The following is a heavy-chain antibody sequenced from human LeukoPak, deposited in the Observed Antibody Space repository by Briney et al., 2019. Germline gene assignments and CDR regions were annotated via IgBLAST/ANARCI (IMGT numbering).Heavy chain of an antibody. J-gene: IGHJ5*02. Sequence: SETLSLTCAVYSGSFSGFYWSWIRQPPGKGLEWIGEISHSGRTNYKPSLKSLLTISVDTSRNQFSLKLTSVTAADTAMYYCARGGVDHGGVAVYSESWGKGTLVTVSS. V-gene: IGHV4-34*01. CDR3: ARGGVDHGGVAVYSES. D-gene: IGHD2-8*02. CDR1: SGSFSGFY. CDR2: ISHSGRT.